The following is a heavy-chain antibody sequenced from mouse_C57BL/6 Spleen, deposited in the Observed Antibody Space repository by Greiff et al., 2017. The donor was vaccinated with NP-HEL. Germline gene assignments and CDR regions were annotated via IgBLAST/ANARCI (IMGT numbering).Heavy chain of an antibody. CDR2: ISYDGSN. CDR1: GYSITSGYY. J-gene: IGHJ2*01. D-gene: IGHD2-1*01. Sequence: EVKLMESGPGLVKPSQSLSLTCSVTGYSITSGYYWNWIRQFPGNKLEWMGYISYDGSNNYNPSLKNRISITRDTSKNQLFLKLNSVTTEDTATYYGARGYGNYGRYFDYWGQGTTLTVSS. V-gene: IGHV3-6*01. CDR3: ARGYGNYGRYFDY.